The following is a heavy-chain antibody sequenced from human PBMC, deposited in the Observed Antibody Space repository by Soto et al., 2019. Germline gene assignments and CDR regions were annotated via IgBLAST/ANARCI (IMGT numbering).Heavy chain of an antibody. CDR1: GYTFTIYA. J-gene: IGHJ4*02. V-gene: IGHV1-3*05. CDR2: INAGNGNT. CDR3: ASAWVMVTTPDY. Sequence: QVQLVQSGAEEKKPGASVKVSCKSSGYTFTIYAMHWVWQAPGQRLEWIGWINAGNGNTKYLQKFQGRVTLTTDTSASTAYMELTSLRSEDTALYHGASAWVMVTTPDYWRQGTLVTVSS. D-gene: IGHD2-21*02.